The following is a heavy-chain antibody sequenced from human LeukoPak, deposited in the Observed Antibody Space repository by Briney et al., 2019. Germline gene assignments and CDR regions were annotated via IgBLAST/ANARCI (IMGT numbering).Heavy chain of an antibody. J-gene: IGHJ5*02. D-gene: IGHD2-21*01. CDR2: IFTSGWT. Sequence: PSETLSLTCTVSGGSISSYYWSWVRQSPGKGLEWIGYIFTSGWTDYNPSLKSRVTMSVDTSKNQLSMELRFLTAADTAVYYSATSHDVKTAPYDLWGQGTLVTVSS. V-gene: IGHV4-4*09. CDR3: ATSHDVKTAPYDL. CDR1: GGSISSYY.